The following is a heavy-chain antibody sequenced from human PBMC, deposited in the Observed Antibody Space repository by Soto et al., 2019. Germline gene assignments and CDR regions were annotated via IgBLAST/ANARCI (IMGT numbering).Heavy chain of an antibody. CDR2: IYWDDDK. Sequence: QITLKESGPTLVKPTQTLTLTCTFSGFSLSTSGVGVGWIRQPPGKALEWLALIYWDDDKRYSPSLKGRLTITKDTSKNQVVLTMTNIDPVDTATYYCAQINYDILTGSTEGLYYFDHWGQGILVTVSS. CDR3: AQINYDILTGSTEGLYYFDH. V-gene: IGHV2-5*02. D-gene: IGHD3-9*01. J-gene: IGHJ4*02. CDR1: GFSLSTSGVG.